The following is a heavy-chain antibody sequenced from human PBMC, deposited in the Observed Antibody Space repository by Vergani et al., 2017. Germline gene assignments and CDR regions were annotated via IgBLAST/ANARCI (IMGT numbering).Heavy chain of an antibody. D-gene: IGHD2-2*01. CDR1: GNTFSSYA. J-gene: IGHJ6*02. CDR2: SIPIFGTA. Sequence: QVQLVQSGAEVKRPGSSVKVSCKASGNTFSSYAINWVRQAPGQGLEWMGRIRSIPIFGTANYAQMFQDIVTITADESTSTAYIELSSLRSEDTAGYYCAREPCTNTSCRYYCYGMDVWGQGTTVTVSS. V-gene: IGHV1-69*13. CDR3: AREPCTNTSCRYYCYGMDV.